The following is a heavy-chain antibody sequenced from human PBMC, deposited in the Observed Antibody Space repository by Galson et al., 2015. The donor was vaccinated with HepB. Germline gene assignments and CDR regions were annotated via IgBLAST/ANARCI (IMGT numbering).Heavy chain of an antibody. V-gene: IGHV3-21*01. Sequence: SLRLSCAASGFMFSSYSMNWVRQAPGKGLEWVSSITSGSAYMYYADSVKGRFTISRDNAKKSLFLEMNSLRVEDTAVYFCTREKYDFGFVLDPIWGQGTMVTVSS. CDR3: TREKYDFGFVLDPI. CDR1: GFMFSSYS. CDR2: ITSGSAYM. J-gene: IGHJ3*02. D-gene: IGHD3-3*01.